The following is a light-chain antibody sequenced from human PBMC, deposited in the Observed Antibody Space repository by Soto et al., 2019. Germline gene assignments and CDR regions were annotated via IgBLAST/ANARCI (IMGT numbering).Light chain of an antibody. J-gene: IGLJ2*01. V-gene: IGLV1-40*01. CDR3: QSYDSSLSVL. CDR2: DNN. Sequence: QSVLTQPPSVSGAPGQRGTISCTGSSSNIGAGYDVHWYQHLPGTAPKLLIFDNNNRPSGVPDRFSGSKSGTSASLAITGLQAEDEADYYCQSYDSSLSVLLGGGTQLTVL. CDR1: SSNIGAGYD.